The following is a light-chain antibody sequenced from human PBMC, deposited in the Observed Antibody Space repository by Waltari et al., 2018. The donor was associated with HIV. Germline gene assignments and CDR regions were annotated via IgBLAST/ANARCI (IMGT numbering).Light chain of an antibody. J-gene: IGLJ3*02. V-gene: IGLV1-40*01. CDR2: GSE. CDR1: SSNIGAGYD. Sequence: QSVLTQPPSVSGAPGQRVTISCTGSSSNIGAGYDAHWYQQLPGAAPKLLIDGSEDRPAGVHDRVAGSRSGSAASLAITGLQAEDEADYYCQSYDSSLSDWVFGGGTKLTVL. CDR3: QSYDSSLSDWV.